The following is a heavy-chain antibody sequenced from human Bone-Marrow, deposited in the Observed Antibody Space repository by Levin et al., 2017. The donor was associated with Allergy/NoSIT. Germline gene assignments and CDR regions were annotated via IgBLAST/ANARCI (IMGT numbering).Heavy chain of an antibody. V-gene: IGHV3-21*01. CDR3: ARDLLRYFDWLLN. CDR1: GFTFSSYS. D-gene: IGHD3-9*01. Sequence: GGSLRLSCAASGFTFSSYSMNWVRQAPGKGLEWVSSISSSSSYIYYADSVKGRFTISRDNAKNSLYLQMNSLRAEDTAVYYCARDLLRYFDWLLNWGQGTLVTVSS. J-gene: IGHJ4*02. CDR2: ISSSSSYI.